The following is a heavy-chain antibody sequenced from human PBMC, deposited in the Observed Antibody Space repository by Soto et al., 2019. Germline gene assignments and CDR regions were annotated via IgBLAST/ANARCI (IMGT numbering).Heavy chain of an antibody. V-gene: IGHV3-33*01. D-gene: IGHD3-3*01. J-gene: IGHJ6*02. CDR2: IWYDGSNK. CDR3: ARADFWSGYPLDV. CDR1: GFTFSSYG. Sequence: GGSLRLSCAASGFTFSSYGMHWVRQAPGKGLEWVAVIWYDGSNKYYADSVKGRFTISGDNSKNTLYLQMNSLRAEDTAVYYCARADFWSGYPLDVWGQGTTVTVSS.